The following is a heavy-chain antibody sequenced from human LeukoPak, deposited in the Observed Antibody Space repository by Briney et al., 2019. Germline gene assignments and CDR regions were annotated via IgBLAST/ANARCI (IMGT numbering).Heavy chain of an antibody. CDR1: GGTFSSYA. CDR2: IIPILGIA. CDR3: AREVSPARVDI. J-gene: IGHJ3*02. V-gene: IGHV1-69*04. D-gene: IGHD6-25*01. Sequence: SVKVSCKASGGTFSSYAISWVRQAPGQGLGWMGRIIPILGIANYAQKFQGRVTITTDESTSTAYMELSSLRSEDTAVYYCAREVSPARVDIWGQGTMVTVSS.